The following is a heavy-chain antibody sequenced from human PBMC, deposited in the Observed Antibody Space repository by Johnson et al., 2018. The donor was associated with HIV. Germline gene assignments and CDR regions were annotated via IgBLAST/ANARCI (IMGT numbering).Heavy chain of an antibody. D-gene: IGHD3-10*01. CDR1: GFTVSSNY. J-gene: IGHJ3*02. Sequence: VQLVESGGGLVQPGGSLRLSCAASGFTVSSNYMNWVRQAPGKGLEWVSVIYSGGSTFYADSVKGRFTISRENAKKSLYLQMNSLRAGDTAVYYCARAGKWSGDAFDIWGQGTMVTVSS. V-gene: IGHV3-66*01. CDR2: IYSGGST. CDR3: ARAGKWSGDAFDI.